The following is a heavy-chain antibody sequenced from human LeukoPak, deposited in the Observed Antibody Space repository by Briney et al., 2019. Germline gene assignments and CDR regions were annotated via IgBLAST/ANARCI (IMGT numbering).Heavy chain of an antibody. J-gene: IGHJ4*02. CDR2: IKQDGSEK. CDR3: ARGVGAAGEYYFDY. Sequence: GGSLRLSCAASGFTFSSYWMSWVRQAPGKGLKWVANIKQDGSEKYYVDSVKGRFTISRDNAKNSLYLQMNSLRAEDTAVYYCARGVGAAGEYYFDYWGQGTLVTVSS. V-gene: IGHV3-7*01. D-gene: IGHD1-26*01. CDR1: GFTFSSYW.